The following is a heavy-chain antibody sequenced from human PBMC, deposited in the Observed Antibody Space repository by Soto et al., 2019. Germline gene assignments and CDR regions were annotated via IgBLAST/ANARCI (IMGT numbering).Heavy chain of an antibody. CDR1: GGTFSSYA. V-gene: IGHV1-69*13. Sequence: SVKVSCKTSGGTFSSYAINWVRQAPGQGLEWMGGIIPFFGAANYARKFQDRVTITADESTSRAYMELSSLRSEDTAVYYCARGAGYYDSSGYYYRAFDIWGQGTMVTVSS. CDR2: IIPFFGAA. CDR3: ARGAGYYDSSGYYYRAFDI. D-gene: IGHD3-22*01. J-gene: IGHJ3*02.